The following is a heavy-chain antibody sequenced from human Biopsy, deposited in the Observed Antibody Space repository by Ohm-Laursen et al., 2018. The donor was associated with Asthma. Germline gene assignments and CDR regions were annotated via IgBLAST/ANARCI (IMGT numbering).Heavy chain of an antibody. CDR3: ARLTGNFRIDY. J-gene: IGHJ4*02. CDR1: GGSISISGIY. Sequence: SETLSLTCSVAGGSISISGIYWGWIRQPPGKGLEWIGSIHYSGSTYFNPSLKSRVTIFVDTSKNQFSLKVDSVTAADTAVYYCARLTGNFRIDYWGQGTLVTVSS. D-gene: IGHD4-23*01. CDR2: IHYSGST. V-gene: IGHV4-39*01.